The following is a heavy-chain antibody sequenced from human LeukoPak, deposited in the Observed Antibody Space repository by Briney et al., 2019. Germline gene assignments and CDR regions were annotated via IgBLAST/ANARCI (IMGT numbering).Heavy chain of an antibody. CDR1: GGTFSSYA. CDR2: IIPIFGTA. V-gene: IGHV1-69*13. Sequence: WASVKVSCKASGGTFSSYAISWVRQAPGQGLEWMGGIIPIFGTANYAQKFQGRVTITADESTSTAYMELSSLRSEDTAVYYCARDLVPAALGWFDPWGQGTLVTVSS. J-gene: IGHJ5*02. CDR3: ARDLVPAALGWFDP. D-gene: IGHD2-2*01.